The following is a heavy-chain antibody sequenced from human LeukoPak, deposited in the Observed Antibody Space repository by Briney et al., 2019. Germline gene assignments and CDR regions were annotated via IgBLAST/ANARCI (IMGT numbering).Heavy chain of an antibody. Sequence: GGSLRLSCAASGFTFSSYWMSWVRQAPGKGLEWVAGINWNGGSTGYADSVKGRFTISRDNAKNSLYLQMNSLRAEDTALYYCARDLVPVGGSQAEGAFDIWGQGTMVTVSS. V-gene: IGHV3-20*04. D-gene: IGHD1-26*01. CDR2: INWNGGST. CDR3: ARDLVPVGGSQAEGAFDI. J-gene: IGHJ3*02. CDR1: GFTFSSYW.